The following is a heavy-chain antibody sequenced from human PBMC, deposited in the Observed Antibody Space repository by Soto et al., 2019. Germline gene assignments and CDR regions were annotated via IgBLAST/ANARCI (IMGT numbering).Heavy chain of an antibody. Sequence: QVQLVQSGAEVREPGASVKVSCKASGYTFTNYGISWVRQAPGQGLEWIGWISAYNGKIDYAQKVQGRITMTTDISTSTACMERRSLRSDDTAVYYCGRETIPQMYYYGTDVWGRGTTVIVSS. D-gene: IGHD3-16*01. J-gene: IGHJ6*02. V-gene: IGHV1-18*01. CDR2: ISAYNGKI. CDR3: GRETIPQMYYYGTDV. CDR1: GYTFTNYG.